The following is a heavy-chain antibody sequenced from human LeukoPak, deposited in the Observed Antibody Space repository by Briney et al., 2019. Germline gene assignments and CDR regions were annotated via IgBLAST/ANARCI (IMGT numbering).Heavy chain of an antibody. V-gene: IGHV3-7*01. Sequence: GGSLRLSCAGSGFTFSNHWMSWVRQAPGKGLEWVANIKQDGSERYYVDSVKGRFTISRDNAKNSLYLQMNGLRAEDTAVYYCARTYYDYVWGSYPSNYWGQGTLVTVSS. CDR1: GFTFSNHW. D-gene: IGHD3-16*01. J-gene: IGHJ4*02. CDR2: IKQDGSER. CDR3: ARTYYDYVWGSYPSNY.